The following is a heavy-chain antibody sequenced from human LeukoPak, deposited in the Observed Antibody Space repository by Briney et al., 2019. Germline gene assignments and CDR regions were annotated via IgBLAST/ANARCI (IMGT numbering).Heavy chain of an antibody. CDR3: ARDLDPSDFWSGWLPTPFVV. CDR1: GYTFTGYY. CDR2: INPNSGGT. V-gene: IGHV1-2*02. D-gene: IGHD3-3*01. J-gene: IGHJ4*02. Sequence: ASVKVSCKASGYTFTGYYMHWVRQAPGQGLEWMGWINPNSGGTNYAQKFQGRVTMTRDTSISTAYMELSRLRSDDTAVYYCARDLDPSDFWSGWLPTPFVVWGQGTLVTVSS.